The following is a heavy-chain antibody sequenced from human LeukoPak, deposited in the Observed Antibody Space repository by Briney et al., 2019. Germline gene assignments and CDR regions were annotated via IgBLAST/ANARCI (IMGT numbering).Heavy chain of an antibody. V-gene: IGHV3-7*01. J-gene: IGHJ5*02. CDR3: ARHLYTMLRGVITNWFDP. Sequence: GGSLRLSCAASGFTFSTYWMTWIRQAPGKGLEWVANIKQDGSEEYYVDSVKGRFTISRDNAKNSLYLQMNSLRAEDTAVYYCARHLYTMLRGVITNWFDPWGQGTLVTVSS. CDR1: GFTFSTYW. CDR2: IKQDGSEE. D-gene: IGHD3-10*01.